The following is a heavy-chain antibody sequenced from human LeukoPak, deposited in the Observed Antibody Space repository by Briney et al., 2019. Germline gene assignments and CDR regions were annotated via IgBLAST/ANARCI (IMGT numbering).Heavy chain of an antibody. CDR1: GFTFSSYS. CDR3: ARDVSSSHSDYYYMDV. D-gene: IGHD6-13*01. CDR2: ISRNNDYI. Sequence: GGSLRLSCAASGFTFSSYSMNWARQAPGKGLEWVSSISRNNDYIYYADLVKGRFTISRDNAKNSLYLQMNSLRAEDTAVYYCARDVSSSHSDYYYMDVWGKGTTVTVSS. V-gene: IGHV3-21*01. J-gene: IGHJ6*03.